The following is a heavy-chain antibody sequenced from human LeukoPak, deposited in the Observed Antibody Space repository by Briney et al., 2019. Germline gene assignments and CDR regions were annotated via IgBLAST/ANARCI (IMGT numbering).Heavy chain of an antibody. D-gene: IGHD3-22*01. CDR3: ARHNSSGYYY. CDR2: MIHSGST. V-gene: IGHV4-34*12. CDR1: GFTFSSYE. J-gene: IGHJ4*02. Sequence: PGGSLRLSCAASGFTFSSYEMNWVRQAPGKGLEWVGEMIHSGSTNYNPSLKSRVTISVDTSKNQFSLKLSSVTAADTAVYYCARHNSSGYYYWGQGTLVTVSS.